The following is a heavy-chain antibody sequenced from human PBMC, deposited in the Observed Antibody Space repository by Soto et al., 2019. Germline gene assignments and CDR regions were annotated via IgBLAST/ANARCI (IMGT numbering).Heavy chain of an antibody. CDR3: ARGRGWYDGYFDY. D-gene: IGHD6-19*01. CDR2: IYYSGST. V-gene: IGHV4-59*01. CDR1: GGSISSYY. J-gene: IGHJ4*02. Sequence: SETLSLTCTVSGGSISSYYWSWIRQPPGKGLEWIGYIYYSGSTNYNPSLKSRVTISVDTSKNQFSLKLSSVTAADTAVYYCARGRGWYDGYFDYWGQGTLVTVSS.